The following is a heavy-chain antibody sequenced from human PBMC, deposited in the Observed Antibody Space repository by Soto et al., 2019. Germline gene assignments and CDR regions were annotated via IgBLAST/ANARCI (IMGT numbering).Heavy chain of an antibody. Sequence: XSVKVSCNASGYPFTSYGIIWVRQAPGQGLEWMGWISAYNGNTNYAQKLQGRVTMTTDTSTSTAYMELRSLRSDDTAVYYCARDIRYGYGGNYVVVVYYYYGMDVWGQGTTVTVSS. CDR1: GYPFTSYG. D-gene: IGHD2-15*01. CDR3: ARDIRYGYGGNYVVVVYYYYGMDV. CDR2: ISAYNGNT. V-gene: IGHV1-18*01. J-gene: IGHJ6*02.